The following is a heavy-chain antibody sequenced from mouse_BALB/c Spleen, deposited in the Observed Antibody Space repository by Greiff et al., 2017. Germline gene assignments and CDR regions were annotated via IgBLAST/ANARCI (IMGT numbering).Heavy chain of an antibody. Sequence: EVQRVESGGGLVQPGGSLKLSCAASGFTFSSYGMSWVRQTPDKRLELVATINSNGGSTYYPDSVKGRFTISRDNAKNTLYLQMSSLKSEDTAMYYGARPLGRYFDYWGQGTTLTVSS. V-gene: IGHV5-6-3*01. CDR1: GFTFSSYG. J-gene: IGHJ2*01. CDR2: INSNGGST. CDR3: ARPLGRYFDY.